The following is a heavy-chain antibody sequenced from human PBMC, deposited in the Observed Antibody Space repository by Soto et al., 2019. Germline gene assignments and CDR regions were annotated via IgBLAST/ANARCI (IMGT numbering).Heavy chain of an antibody. D-gene: IGHD2-15*01. V-gene: IGHV4-31*03. J-gene: IGHJ5*02. CDR1: GGSIRSFGSY. CDR3: ARDNGGNQKFGP. CDR2: IYYIGST. Sequence: SEPFALTFSVSGGSIRSFGSYWSWIRQPPVRGLDYIGYIYYIGSTYYNPTLKSRVSISVYTSQNQFSLKVSSVTAADTAVYFCARDNGGNQKFGPWGQGALVTVSS.